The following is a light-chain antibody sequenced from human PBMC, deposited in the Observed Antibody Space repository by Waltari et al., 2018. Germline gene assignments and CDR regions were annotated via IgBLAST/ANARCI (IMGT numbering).Light chain of an antibody. CDR2: RAS. CDR3: QQHGTLPAT. Sequence: EIVLTQSPGTASLFPGERVTLSCRASQTVGSSSLAWYQQKPGQAPRLVIYRASRRATGIPDRFSGSGSGTDFSLTISRVEPEDFAVYYCQQHGTLPATFGQGTKVEIK. V-gene: IGKV3-20*01. J-gene: IGKJ1*01. CDR1: QTVGSSS.